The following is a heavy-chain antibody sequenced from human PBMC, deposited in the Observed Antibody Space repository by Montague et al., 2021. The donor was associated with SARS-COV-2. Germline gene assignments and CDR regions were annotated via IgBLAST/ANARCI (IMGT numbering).Heavy chain of an antibody. CDR3: GSDTTAYFRFDY. Sequence: SETLSLTCTDSGASIGRSTYYWGWIRQPPGKDLEWIGTIYYSGTTHYNPSLRSRVTISLDTSKNQVSLRLTSVTAADTAFYYCGSDTTAYFRFDYWGRGTLISVPS. CDR2: IYYSGTT. D-gene: IGHD3-9*01. J-gene: IGHJ4*02. V-gene: IGHV4-39*07. CDR1: GASIGRSTYY.